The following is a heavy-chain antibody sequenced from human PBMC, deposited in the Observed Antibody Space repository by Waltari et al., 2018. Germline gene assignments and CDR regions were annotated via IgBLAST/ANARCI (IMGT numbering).Heavy chain of an antibody. Sequence: QVQLQESGPALVKPSATLSLTSAVSGASITSSHWWSCLRQPPGKGLEWIGEIYHSGSTNYNPSLKSRVTISVDKSKNQFSLKLSSVTAADTAVYYCASLRGLNTAMFYFDYWGQGTLVTVSS. D-gene: IGHD5-18*01. CDR1: GASITSSHW. J-gene: IGHJ4*02. V-gene: IGHV4-4*02. CDR2: IYHSGST. CDR3: ASLRGLNTAMFYFDY.